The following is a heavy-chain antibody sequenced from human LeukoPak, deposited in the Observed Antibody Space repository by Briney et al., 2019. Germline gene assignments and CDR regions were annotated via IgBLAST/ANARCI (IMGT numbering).Heavy chain of an antibody. J-gene: IGHJ4*02. V-gene: IGHV3-48*03. CDR2: VSSTGSTI. CDR3: ARDGSPAGGDY. D-gene: IGHD3-10*01. CDR1: GFTFSNYE. Sequence: GGSLRLSCAASGFTFSNYEMNWVRQAPGKGLEWVSYVSSTGSTIYYADSVKGRFTISRDNAKNSLYLQINSLRAEDTAVYYCARDGSPAGGDYWGQGTLVTVSS.